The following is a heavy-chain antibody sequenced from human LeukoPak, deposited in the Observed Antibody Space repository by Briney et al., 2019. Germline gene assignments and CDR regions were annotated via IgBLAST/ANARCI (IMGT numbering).Heavy chain of an antibody. V-gene: IGHV3-23*01. Sequence: GGSLRLSCAASGFTFSSYGMSWVRQAPGKGLEWVSAISGSGGSTYYADSVKGRFTISRDNAKNSLYLQMNSLRAEDTALYYCARDLITMATYDAFDIWGQGTMVTVSS. D-gene: IGHD3-10*01. CDR1: GFTFSSYG. CDR2: ISGSGGST. J-gene: IGHJ3*02. CDR3: ARDLITMATYDAFDI.